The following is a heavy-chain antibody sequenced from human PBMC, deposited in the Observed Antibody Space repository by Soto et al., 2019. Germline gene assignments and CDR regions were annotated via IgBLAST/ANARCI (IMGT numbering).Heavy chain of an antibody. Sequence: SQTLSLTCAISGDSVSSNSAAWNSIRQSPSRGLEWLGRTYYRSKWYNEYAVSVKSRITINPDTSKNQFSLQLNSVTPEDTAVNYCARESIVVVITTDGFDYWGQGTLVTVSS. D-gene: IGHD3-22*01. CDR1: GDSVSSNSAA. CDR3: ARESIVVVITTDGFDY. V-gene: IGHV6-1*01. J-gene: IGHJ4*02. CDR2: TYYRSKWYN.